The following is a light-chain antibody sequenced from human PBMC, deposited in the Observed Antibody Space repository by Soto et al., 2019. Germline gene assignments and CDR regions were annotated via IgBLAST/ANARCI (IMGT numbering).Light chain of an antibody. CDR2: EVS. CDR3: SSYTFYTSYV. V-gene: IGLV2-14*01. J-gene: IGLJ1*01. Sequence: QSVLTQPASVSGSPGQSITISCTGTSSDVGGYNYVSWYQQHPGKAPKLIIYEVSYRPSGVSNRFSGSKSGNTASLSISGLQAEDEADYYCSSYTFYTSYVFGTGTKLTVL. CDR1: SSDVGGYNY.